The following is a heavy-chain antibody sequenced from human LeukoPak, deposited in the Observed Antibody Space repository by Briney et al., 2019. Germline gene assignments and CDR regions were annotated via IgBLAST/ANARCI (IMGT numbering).Heavy chain of an antibody. Sequence: ASVEVSCKASGYTFASYDINWVRQATGQGLEWMGWMNPNKGNTGSAQKFQGTVTMTRRHAISPAYTEPSRLGPDDTAVYYLARDVRIVVAGTSHYYYYMDVWGKGTTVTVSS. J-gene: IGHJ6*03. D-gene: IGHD6-13*01. CDR2: MNPNKGNT. V-gene: IGHV1-8*01. CDR3: ARDVRIVVAGTSHYYYYMDV. CDR1: GYTFASYD.